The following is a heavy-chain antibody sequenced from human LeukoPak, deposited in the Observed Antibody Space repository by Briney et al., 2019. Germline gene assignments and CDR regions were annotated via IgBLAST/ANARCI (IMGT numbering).Heavy chain of an antibody. V-gene: IGHV1-24*01. D-gene: IGHD3-22*01. CDR1: GYTFTGYY. J-gene: IGHJ4*02. CDR3: ATDHPYDSSGYSGRY. Sequence: ASVKVSCKASGYTFTGYYMHWVRQAPGKGLEWMGGFDPEDGETIYAQKFQGRVTMTEDTSTDTAYMELSSLRSEDTAVYYCATDHPYDSSGYSGRYWGQGTLVTVSS. CDR2: FDPEDGET.